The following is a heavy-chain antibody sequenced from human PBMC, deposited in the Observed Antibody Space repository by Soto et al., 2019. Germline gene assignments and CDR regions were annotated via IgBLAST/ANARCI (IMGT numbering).Heavy chain of an antibody. Sequence: ASVKVSCKASGYTFTGYFVHWVRQAPGQGLEWMGWINPNSGDTNYAQNFQGRVTMTRDTSINTAYMELNRLRSDDTAVYYCARIKTYYDSSGGIAYWGQGALVIVS. V-gene: IGHV1-2*02. CDR2: INPNSGDT. J-gene: IGHJ4*02. D-gene: IGHD3-22*01. CDR1: GYTFTGYF. CDR3: ARIKTYYDSSGGIAY.